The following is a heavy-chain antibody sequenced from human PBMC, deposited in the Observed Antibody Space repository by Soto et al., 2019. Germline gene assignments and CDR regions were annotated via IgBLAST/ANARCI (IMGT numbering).Heavy chain of an antibody. CDR3: ARHVVVVPAAQRYGMDV. J-gene: IGHJ6*02. D-gene: IGHD2-2*01. CDR1: GYTFTSYG. Sequence: ASVKVSCKASGYTFTSYGISWVRQAPGQGLEWMGWISAYNGNTNYAQKLQGRVTMTTDTSTSTAYMELRSLRSDDTAVYYCARHVVVVPAAQRYGMDVWGQGTTVTVSS. CDR2: ISAYNGNT. V-gene: IGHV1-18*01.